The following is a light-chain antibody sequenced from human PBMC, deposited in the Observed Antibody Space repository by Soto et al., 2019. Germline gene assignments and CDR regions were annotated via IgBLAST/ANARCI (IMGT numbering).Light chain of an antibody. J-gene: IGKJ2*01. V-gene: IGKV1-12*01. Sequence: DIQMTQSPSSVSASVGDRVTITCRASQGISSWLVWYQQKPRKAPKPLIYAASSLQSGVPSRFSGSGSGTDITLPISSLEPEDFATYNCPHVDIFPRTFGQGTKLEIK. CDR3: PHVDIFPRT. CDR2: AAS. CDR1: QGISSW.